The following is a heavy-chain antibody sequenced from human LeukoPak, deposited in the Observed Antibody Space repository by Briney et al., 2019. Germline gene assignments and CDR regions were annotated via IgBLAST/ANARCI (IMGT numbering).Heavy chain of an antibody. CDR1: GFTFSSYS. D-gene: IGHD6-19*01. Sequence: PGGSLRLSCAASGFTFSSYSMNWVRQAPGKGLEWVSSISSSSSYIYYADSVKGRFTISRDNAKNSLYLQMNSLRAEDTAVYYCARVGDQQWLANYYFDYWGQGTLVTVSS. V-gene: IGHV3-21*01. J-gene: IGHJ4*02. CDR3: ARVGDQQWLANYYFDY. CDR2: ISSSSSYI.